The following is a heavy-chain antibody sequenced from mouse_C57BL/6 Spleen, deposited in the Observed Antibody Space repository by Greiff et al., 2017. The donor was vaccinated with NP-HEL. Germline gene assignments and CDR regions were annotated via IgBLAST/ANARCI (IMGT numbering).Heavy chain of an antibody. J-gene: IGHJ3*01. CDR1: GFSFNTYA. CDR2: IRSKSNNYAT. Sequence: EVKLVESGGGLVQPKGSLKLSCAASGFSFNTYAMNWVRQAPGKGLEWVARIRSKSNNYATYYADSVKDRFTISRDDSESMLYLQMNNLKTEDTAMYYCVRERGGYYGSSFAYWGQGTLVTVSA. V-gene: IGHV10-1*01. CDR3: VRERGGYYGSSFAY. D-gene: IGHD1-1*01.